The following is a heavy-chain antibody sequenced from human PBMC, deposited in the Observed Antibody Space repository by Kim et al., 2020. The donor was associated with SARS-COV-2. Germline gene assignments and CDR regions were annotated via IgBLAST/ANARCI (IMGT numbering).Heavy chain of an antibody. J-gene: IGHJ4*02. CDR3: AKLIVVVIASPQDY. Sequence: GGSLRLSCAASGFTFSSYAMSWVRQAPGKGLEWVSAISGSGGSTYYADSVKGRFTISRDNSKNTLYLQMNSLRAEDTTVYYCAKLIVVVIASPQDYWGQGTLVTVSS. V-gene: IGHV3-23*01. D-gene: IGHD2-21*01. CDR1: GFTFSSYA. CDR2: ISGSGGST.